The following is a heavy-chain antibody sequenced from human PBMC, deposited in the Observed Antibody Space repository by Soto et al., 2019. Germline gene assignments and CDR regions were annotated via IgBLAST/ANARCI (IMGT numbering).Heavy chain of an antibody. J-gene: IGHJ3*02. CDR3: AKTTDGWFSAFEI. CDR1: GFVFSSYA. CDR2: ISGSGTTA. D-gene: IGHD6-19*01. V-gene: IGHV3-23*01. Sequence: PGGSLRLSCAASGFVFSSYAMGWVRQASGKGLEWVSAISGSGTTAYYADSVKGRFIFSRDNPKNTMYLQMNSLRAEDTAVYFCAKTTDGWFSAFEIWGQGTVVTVSS.